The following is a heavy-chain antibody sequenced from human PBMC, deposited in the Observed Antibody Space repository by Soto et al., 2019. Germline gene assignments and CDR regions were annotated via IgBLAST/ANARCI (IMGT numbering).Heavy chain of an antibody. CDR1: GASISSLY. CDR2: IHYSGST. CDR3: ARGGWSMDV. V-gene: IGHV4-59*11. Sequence: SETLSLTCTISGASISSLYWSGVRQPPGKGLEWIGYIHYSGSTNYNPSLKSRVTILVDTSKNQFSLRLSSVTAADTAVYYCARGGWSMDVWGQGTTVTVSS. J-gene: IGHJ6*02. D-gene: IGHD2-15*01.